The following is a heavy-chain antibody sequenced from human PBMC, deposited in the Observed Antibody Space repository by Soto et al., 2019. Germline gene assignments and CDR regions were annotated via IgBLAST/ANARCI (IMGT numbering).Heavy chain of an antibody. Sequence: PGGSLRLSCAASGFTFSSYAMSWVRQAPGKGLEWVSAISGSGGSTYYADSVKGRFTISRDNYKNTLYLQMNSLRAEDTAVYYCAKDRSYYGSGSYLDTWGQGTLVTVSS. V-gene: IGHV3-23*01. CDR3: AKDRSYYGSGSYLDT. CDR1: GFTFSSYA. CDR2: ISGSGGST. D-gene: IGHD3-10*01. J-gene: IGHJ4*02.